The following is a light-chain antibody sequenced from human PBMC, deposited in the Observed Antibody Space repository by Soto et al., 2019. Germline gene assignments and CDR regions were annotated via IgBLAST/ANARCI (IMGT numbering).Light chain of an antibody. V-gene: IGKV1-5*01. Sequence: DIPMTQSPSTLAASVGDRVNITCRASQSISGWLAWYQQKPGKAPKLLIYNASSLKSGVPSRFSGSGFGTEFTLTISSLQPDDSATYYCQNYNQYSRTFGQGTKVDI. CDR1: QSISGW. CDR3: QNYNQYSRT. J-gene: IGKJ1*01. CDR2: NAS.